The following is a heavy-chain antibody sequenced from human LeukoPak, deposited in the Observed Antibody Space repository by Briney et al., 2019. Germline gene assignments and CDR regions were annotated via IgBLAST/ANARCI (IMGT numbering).Heavy chain of an antibody. CDR1: GITLSNYG. CDR3: ARLPGNYYYYYMDV. CDR2: ISSSSSYI. V-gene: IGHV3-21*01. J-gene: IGHJ6*03. Sequence: PGGSLRLSCVVSGITLSNYGMSWVRQAPGKGLEWVSSISSSSSYIYYADSVKGRFTISRDNAKNSLYLQMNSLRAEDTAVYYCARLPGNYYYYYMDVWGKGTTVTVSS.